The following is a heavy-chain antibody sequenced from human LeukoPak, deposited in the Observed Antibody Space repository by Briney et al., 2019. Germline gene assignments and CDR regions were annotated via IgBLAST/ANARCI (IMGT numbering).Heavy chain of an antibody. D-gene: IGHD4-23*01. CDR3: ARYGNPMNYYYYGMDV. CDR2: IYPNGIT. CDR1: GGSISSSGYY. V-gene: IGHV4-61*02. J-gene: IGHJ6*02. Sequence: ASETLSLTCTVSGGSISSSGYYWSWIRQPAGKGLEWIGRIYPNGITNYNPSLKSRVTISVDTSKNQFSLKLSSVTAADTAVYYCARYGNPMNYYYYGMDVWGQGTTVTVSS.